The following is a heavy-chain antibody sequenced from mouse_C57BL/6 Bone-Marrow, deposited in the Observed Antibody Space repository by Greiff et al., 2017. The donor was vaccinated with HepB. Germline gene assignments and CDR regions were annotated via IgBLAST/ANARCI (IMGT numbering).Heavy chain of an antibody. V-gene: IGHV14-4*01. CDR2: IDPENGDT. J-gene: IGHJ3*01. Sequence: EVQLQQSGAELVRPGASVKLSCTASGFNITDDYMHWVKQRPEQGLEWIGWIDPENGDTEYASKFQGKATITADTSSTTAYLQLSSLTSEDTAVYYCTTLQRTPEFAYWGRGTVVTVSA. CDR3: TTLQRTPEFAY. D-gene: IGHD2-10*01. CDR1: GFNITDDY.